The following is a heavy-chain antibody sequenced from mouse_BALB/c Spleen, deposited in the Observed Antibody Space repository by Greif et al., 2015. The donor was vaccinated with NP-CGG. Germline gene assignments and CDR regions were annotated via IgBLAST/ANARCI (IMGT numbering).Heavy chain of an antibody. Sequence: EGQLVESGGGLVQPGGSRKLSCAASGFTFSSFRMHWVRQAPEKGLEWVAYISSGSSTIYYADTVKGRFTISRDNPKNTLFLQMTSLRSEDTAMYYCARLFDYWGQGTTLTVSS. CDR1: GFTFSSFR. J-gene: IGHJ2*01. CDR2: ISSGSSTI. V-gene: IGHV5-17*02. CDR3: ARLFDY.